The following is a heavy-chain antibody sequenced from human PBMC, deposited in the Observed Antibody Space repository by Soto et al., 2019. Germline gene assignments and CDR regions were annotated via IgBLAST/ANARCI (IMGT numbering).Heavy chain of an antibody. CDR2: IIPIFGTA. D-gene: IGHD3-22*01. Sequence: QVQLVQSGAEVKKPGSSVKVSCKASGGTFSSYAISWLRQAPGQGLEWMGGIIPIFGTANYAQKFQGRVTITADESTSTAYMELSSLRSEDTAVYYCARNYYDSSGYHYYGMDVWGQGTTVTVSS. CDR1: GGTFSSYA. J-gene: IGHJ6*02. V-gene: IGHV1-69*01. CDR3: ARNYYDSSGYHYYGMDV.